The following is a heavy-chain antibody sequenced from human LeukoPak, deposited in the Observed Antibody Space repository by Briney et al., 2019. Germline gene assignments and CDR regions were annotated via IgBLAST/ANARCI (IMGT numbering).Heavy chain of an antibody. J-gene: IGHJ5*02. Sequence: PGGSLRLSCAASGFTVSSNYMSWVRQAPGKGLEWVAFIRSDGNNKYYADSVKGRFTISRDNSKNTLYLQMNSLRPEDTAVYYCAKDRDLASWGQGTLVTVSS. CDR2: IRSDGNNK. CDR3: AKDRDLAS. V-gene: IGHV3-30*02. CDR1: GFTVSSNY.